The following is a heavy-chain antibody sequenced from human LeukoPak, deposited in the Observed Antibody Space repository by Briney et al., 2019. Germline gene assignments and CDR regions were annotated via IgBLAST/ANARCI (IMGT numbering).Heavy chain of an antibody. D-gene: IGHD2-15*01. Sequence: SVKVSCKASGGTFSSYAISWVRQAPGQGLEWMGGIIPIFGTANYAQKFQGRVTITADESTSTAYMELSSLRSEDTAVYYCARVGGIAGAVHYYYYYMDVWGKGTTVTVSS. CDR3: ARVGGIAGAVHYYYYYMDV. CDR1: GGTFSSYA. CDR2: IIPIFGTA. V-gene: IGHV1-69*01. J-gene: IGHJ6*03.